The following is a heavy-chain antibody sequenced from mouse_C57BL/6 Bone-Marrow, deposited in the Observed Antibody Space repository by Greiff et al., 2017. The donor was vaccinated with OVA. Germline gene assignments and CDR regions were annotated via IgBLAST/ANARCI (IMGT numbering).Heavy chain of an antibody. CDR1: GYTFTSYW. CDR2: IDPSDSYT. V-gene: IGHV1-69*01. D-gene: IGHD2-4*01. J-gene: IGHJ1*03. Sequence: QVQLQQSGAELVMPGASVKLSCKASGYTFTSYWMHWVKQRPGQGLEWIGEIDPSDSYTNYNQKFKCKSTLTVDKSSSTAYMQLSSLTSEDSAVYYCARSITSSWYFDVWGTGTTVTVSS. CDR3: ARSITSSWYFDV.